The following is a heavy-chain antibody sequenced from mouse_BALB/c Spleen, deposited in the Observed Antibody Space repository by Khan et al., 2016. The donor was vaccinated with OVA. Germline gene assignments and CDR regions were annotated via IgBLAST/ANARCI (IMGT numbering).Heavy chain of an antibody. CDR3: ARDHWFTY. V-gene: IGHV5-6-5*01. CDR2: ISSGGNT. J-gene: IGHJ3*01. CDR1: GFTFSNYA. Sequence: EVELVESGGGLVKPGGSLKLSCAASGFTFSNYAMSWVRQTPEKRLEWVASISSGGNTYYPDSVKGRFTISRDNARNILYLQMSSLRSEDTAMYYCARDHWFTYWGQGTLVTVSA.